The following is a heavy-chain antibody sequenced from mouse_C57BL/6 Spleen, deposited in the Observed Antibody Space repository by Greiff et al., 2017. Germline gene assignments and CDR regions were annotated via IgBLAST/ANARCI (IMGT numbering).Heavy chain of an antibody. CDR2: ISNLAYSI. J-gene: IGHJ4*01. V-gene: IGHV5-15*01. CDR3: ASLRFYAMDY. D-gene: IGHD1-1*01. CDR1: GFTFSDYG. Sequence: EVHLVESGGGLVQPGGSLKLSCAASGFTFSDYGMAWVRQAPRKGPEWVAFISNLAYSIYYADTVTGRFTISRENAKNTLYLEMSSLRSEDTAMYYCASLRFYAMDYWGQGTSVTVSS.